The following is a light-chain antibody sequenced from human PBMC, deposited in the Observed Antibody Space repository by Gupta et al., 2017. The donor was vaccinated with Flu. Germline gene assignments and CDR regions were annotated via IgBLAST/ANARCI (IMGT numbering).Light chain of an antibody. CDR2: KDS. CDR1: QLGDTD. CDR3: QAWDSSTVV. V-gene: IGLV3-1*01. J-gene: IGLJ2*01. Sequence: PVQTASISCCGDQLGDTDACWDQYKLGQVPVLVIYKDSKRASGSPERFSGSNSRNTATLTMSGTQALDEDHYDCQAWDSSTVVFGGGTKLTVL.